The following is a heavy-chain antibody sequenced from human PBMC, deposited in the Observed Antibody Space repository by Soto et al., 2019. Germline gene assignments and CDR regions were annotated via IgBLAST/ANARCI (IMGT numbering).Heavy chain of an antibody. CDR3: ARQPSGSHDDSINNWFDP. CDR2: IYYSGST. V-gene: IGHV4-39*01. Sequence: PSETLSLTCTVSGGSISSSSYYWGWIRQPPGKGLEWIGSIYYSGSTYYNPSLKSRVTISVDTSKNQFSLKLSSVTAADTAVYYCARQPSGSHDDSINNWFDPWGQGTLVTVSS. D-gene: IGHD6-13*01. J-gene: IGHJ5*02. CDR1: GGSISSSSYY.